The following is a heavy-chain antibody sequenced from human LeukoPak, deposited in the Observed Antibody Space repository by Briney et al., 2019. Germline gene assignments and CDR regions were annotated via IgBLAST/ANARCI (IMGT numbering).Heavy chain of an antibody. CDR2: INAGNGNT. CDR3: ARMRGYCSGGSCYFDY. Sequence: GASVKVSCKASGYTFTSYAMHWVRQAPGQRLEWMGWINAGNGNTKYSQKFQGRVTLTRDTSASTAYMELSSLRSEDTAVYYCARMRGYCSGGSCYFDYWGQGTLVTVSS. V-gene: IGHV1-3*01. D-gene: IGHD2-15*01. J-gene: IGHJ4*02. CDR1: GYTFTSYA.